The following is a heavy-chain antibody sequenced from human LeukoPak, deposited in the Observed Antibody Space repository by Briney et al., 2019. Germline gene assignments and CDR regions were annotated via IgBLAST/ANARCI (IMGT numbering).Heavy chain of an antibody. Sequence: GASVKVSCKASGYTFTSYYMHWVRQAPGQGLEWMGIINPSGGSTSYAQKFQGRVTMTRDTSTSTVYMELSSLRSEDTAVYYCARDQASSISCYLGCGMDVWGKGTTVTVSS. J-gene: IGHJ6*04. V-gene: IGHV1-46*01. CDR1: GYTFTSYY. D-gene: IGHD2-2*01. CDR3: ARDQASSISCYLGCGMDV. CDR2: INPSGGST.